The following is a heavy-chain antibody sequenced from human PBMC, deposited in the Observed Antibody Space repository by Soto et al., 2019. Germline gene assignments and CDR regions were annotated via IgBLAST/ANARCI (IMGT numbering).Heavy chain of an antibody. D-gene: IGHD3-22*01. CDR1: GYSFTSYW. V-gene: IGHV5-51*01. CDR3: ARQNYYDSSGYYYENAFDI. J-gene: IGHJ3*02. CDR2: IYPGDSDT. Sequence: GESLKISCKGSGYSFTSYWIGWVRQMPGKGLEWMGIIYPGDSDTRYSPSFQGQVTISADKSISTAYLQWSSLKASDTAMYYCARQNYYDSSGYYYENAFDIWGQGTMVTVSS.